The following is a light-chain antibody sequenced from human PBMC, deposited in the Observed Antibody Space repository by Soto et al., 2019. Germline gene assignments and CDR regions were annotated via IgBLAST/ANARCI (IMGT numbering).Light chain of an antibody. CDR2: NGS. J-gene: IGKJ2*01. V-gene: IGKV2-30*02. CDR3: KQGTHWPPYT. CDR1: QRLVHSDGNTY. Sequence: DVVMTQSPLSLPVTLGQPASISCRSSQRLVHSDGNTYLSWFLQRPGQSPRRPIYNGSNRDSRFPGRFRGSGSGVDFTLTSIRVDAEDVGVYYSKQGTHWPPYTFGQGTKLEIK.